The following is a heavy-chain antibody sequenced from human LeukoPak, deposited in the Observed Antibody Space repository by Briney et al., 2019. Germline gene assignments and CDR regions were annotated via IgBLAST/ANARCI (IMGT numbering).Heavy chain of an antibody. CDR3: ARGRRVLYSSGWYNWFDP. CDR1: GYTFTSYD. CDR2: MNPNSGNT. V-gene: IGHV1-8*03. Sequence: ASVKVSCKASGYTFTSYDINWVRQATGQGLEWMGWMNPNSGNTGYAQKFQGRVTITRNTSISTAYMELSSLRSEDTAVYYCARGRRVLYSSGWYNWFDPWGQGTLVTVSS. D-gene: IGHD6-19*01. J-gene: IGHJ5*02.